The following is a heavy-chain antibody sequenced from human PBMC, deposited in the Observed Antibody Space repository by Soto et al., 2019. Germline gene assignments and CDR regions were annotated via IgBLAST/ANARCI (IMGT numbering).Heavy chain of an antibody. CDR3: ARGRGYDYIYFDP. V-gene: IGHV3-33*01. J-gene: IGHJ4*02. D-gene: IGHD5-12*01. CDR1: GFIFSSYG. Sequence: TGGSLRLSCVASGFIFSSYGMHWVRQAPGEGLEWVAVIWYDGSNKHYADSVKGRFTVSRDNSKNTLYLHMNDLRADETGVYYCARGRGYDYIYFDPWGQGSQVNVCS. CDR2: IWYDGSNK.